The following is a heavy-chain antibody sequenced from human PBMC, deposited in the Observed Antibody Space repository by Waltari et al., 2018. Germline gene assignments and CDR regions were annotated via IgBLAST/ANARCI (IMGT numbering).Heavy chain of an antibody. CDR1: GFTFSSYG. D-gene: IGHD5-12*01. J-gene: IGHJ4*02. CDR3: AREDIVATISFDY. Sequence: QVQLVESGGGVVQPGRSLRLSCAASGFTFSSYGMHWVRQAPGKWLEWVAVLWYDGSNKSYADSVKGRFTNSRDNSKNTLYLQMNSLRAEDTAVYYCAREDIVATISFDYWGQGTLVTVSS. V-gene: IGHV3-33*01. CDR2: LWYDGSNK.